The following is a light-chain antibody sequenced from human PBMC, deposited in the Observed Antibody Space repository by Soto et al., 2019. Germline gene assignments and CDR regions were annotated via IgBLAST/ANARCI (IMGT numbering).Light chain of an antibody. Sequence: DIVMTQSPDSLAVSLGERATINCKSSQSVLYSSTNKNYLAWYQQKPGQPPKLLIYWASTRESGVPDRFSGSGSGTDFPLTISSLQAEDVAVYYCHQYYNTPWTFGQGTKVEIK. V-gene: IGKV4-1*01. J-gene: IGKJ1*01. CDR3: HQYYNTPWT. CDR1: QSVLYSSTNKNY. CDR2: WAS.